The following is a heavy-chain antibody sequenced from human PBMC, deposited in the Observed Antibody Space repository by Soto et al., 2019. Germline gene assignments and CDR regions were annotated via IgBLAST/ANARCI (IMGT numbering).Heavy chain of an antibody. CDR2: IYYSGST. V-gene: IGHV4-59*01. Sequence: LSLTCTVSGGSISSYYWSWIRQPPGKGLEWIGYIYYSGSTNYNPSLKSRVTISVDTSKNQFSLKLSSVTAADTAVYYCARGRILELRFDYWGQGTLVTVSS. CDR3: ARGRILELRFDY. CDR1: GGSISSYY. J-gene: IGHJ4*02. D-gene: IGHD1-7*01.